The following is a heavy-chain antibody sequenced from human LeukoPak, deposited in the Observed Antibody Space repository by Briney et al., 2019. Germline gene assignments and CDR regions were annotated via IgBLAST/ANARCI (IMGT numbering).Heavy chain of an antibody. D-gene: IGHD1-14*01. V-gene: IGHV3-23*01. CDR3: AKEPGSGRNPTRYFDY. Sequence: GGSLRLSCAASGFIFSNYAMSWVRRAPGKGLEWVSGISGSGGSTYYADSVKGRFTFSRDNSKNTLYLQMNSLRAEDTAVYYCAKEPGSGRNPTRYFDYWGQGTLVTVSS. CDR2: ISGSGGST. CDR1: GFIFSNYA. J-gene: IGHJ4*02.